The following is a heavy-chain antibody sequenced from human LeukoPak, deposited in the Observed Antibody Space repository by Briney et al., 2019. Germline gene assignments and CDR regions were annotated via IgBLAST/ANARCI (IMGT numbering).Heavy chain of an antibody. CDR1: GFTFSDYY. V-gene: IGHV3-21*04. Sequence: GGSLRLSCAASGFTFSDYYMNWVRQAPGKGLEWVSSISSSCSYIYYADSVKGRFTISRDDAKNSLYLQMNSLRAEDTAVYYCAKVTYYDFWSGSLPNWFDPWGQGTLVTVSS. J-gene: IGHJ5*02. CDR3: AKVTYYDFWSGSLPNWFDP. CDR2: ISSSCSYI. D-gene: IGHD3-3*01.